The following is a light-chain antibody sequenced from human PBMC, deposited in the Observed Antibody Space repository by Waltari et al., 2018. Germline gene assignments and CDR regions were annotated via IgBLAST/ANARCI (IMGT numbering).Light chain of an antibody. CDR1: QSLVLW. Sequence: DIQMTQSPSTLSASVGDGVTITCPASQSLVLWFAWYQKKPGKVPPLLIYESSSLDGGVPSTFSGSGSGTEFTLTISSLQPDDFATYYCQQYASYPWTFGQGTKVEIK. CDR3: QQYASYPWT. V-gene: IGKV1-5*01. J-gene: IGKJ1*01. CDR2: ESS.